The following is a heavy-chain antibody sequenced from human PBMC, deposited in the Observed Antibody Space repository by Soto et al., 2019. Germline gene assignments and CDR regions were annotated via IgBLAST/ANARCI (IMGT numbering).Heavy chain of an antibody. CDR2: IYYSGST. D-gene: IGHD2-2*01. CDR3: ARYCTSTSCSRRSLDY. Sequence: SETLSLTCTVSGGSISSSSYYWGWIRQPPGKGLEWIGTIYYSGSTYYNPSLKSRVTISVDTSKNQFSVKLSSVTAADTAVYYCARYCTSTSCSRRSLDYWGQGTLGTVS. CDR1: GGSISSSSYY. J-gene: IGHJ4*02. V-gene: IGHV4-39*01.